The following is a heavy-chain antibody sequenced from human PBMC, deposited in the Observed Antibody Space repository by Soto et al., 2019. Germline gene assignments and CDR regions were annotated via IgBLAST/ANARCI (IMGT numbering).Heavy chain of an antibody. CDR1: GYTFTGYY. D-gene: IGHD3-10*01. Sequence: QVQLVQSGAEVKKPGASVKVSCKASGYTFTGYYMHWVRQAPGQGLEWMGWINPNSGGTNYAQKFQGWVTMTRDTYISKANMELCKLRSDDTAVYYWARDFRGVSSGMDVWGQGTTVTVSS. CDR2: INPNSGGT. J-gene: IGHJ6*02. CDR3: ARDFRGVSSGMDV. V-gene: IGHV1-2*04.